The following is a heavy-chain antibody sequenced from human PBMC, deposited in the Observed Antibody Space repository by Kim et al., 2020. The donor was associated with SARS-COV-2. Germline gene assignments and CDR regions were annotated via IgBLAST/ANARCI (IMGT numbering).Heavy chain of an antibody. CDR2: ISSSSSYI. D-gene: IGHD1-26*01. CDR1: GFTFSSYS. Sequence: GGSLRLSCAASGFTFSSYSMNWVRQAPGKGLEWVSSISSSSSYIYYADSVKGRFTISRDNAKNSLYLQMNSLRAEDTAVYYCARDDHSGSYPDYYYGMDVWGQGTTVTVSS. CDR3: ARDDHSGSYPDYYYGMDV. J-gene: IGHJ6*02. V-gene: IGHV3-21*01.